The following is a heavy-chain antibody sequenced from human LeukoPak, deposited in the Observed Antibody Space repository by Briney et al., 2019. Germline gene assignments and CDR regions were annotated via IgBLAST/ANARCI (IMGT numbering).Heavy chain of an antibody. V-gene: IGHV4-4*07. CDR2: IYTSGNT. CDR3: ARGIFGMVLNAFDS. CDR1: GGSISGHY. D-gene: IGHD3-3*01. J-gene: IGHJ3*01. Sequence: SETLSLTCTVSGGSISGHYWSWIRQPAGRGLEWIGRIYTSGNTNYNPSLKSRVTISVDTSTNQFSLKLSSVTAADTAVYYCARGIFGMVLNAFDSWGRGTMVTVSS.